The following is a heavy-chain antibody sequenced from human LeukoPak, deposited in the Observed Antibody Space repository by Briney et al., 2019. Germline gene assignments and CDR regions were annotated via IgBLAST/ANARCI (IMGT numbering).Heavy chain of an antibody. D-gene: IGHD7-27*01. J-gene: IGHJ4*02. CDR3: ARDLAWGAFDY. CDR2: IYSGGST. Sequence: GGSLRLSCAASGFTFSSNYMRWVRQAPGKGLEWVSVIYSGGSTYYSDSGKGRFTISRDDPKNTLSLQMNSLRVEDTAVYHCARDLAWGAFDYWGQGTLVTVSS. V-gene: IGHV3-53*01. CDR1: GFTFSSNY.